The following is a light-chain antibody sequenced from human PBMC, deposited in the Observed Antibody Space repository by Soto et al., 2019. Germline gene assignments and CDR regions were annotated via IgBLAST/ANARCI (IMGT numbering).Light chain of an antibody. CDR1: QTISSW. V-gene: IGKV1-5*01. CDR2: ASS. Sequence: IQMSQSPSTRSVSVGDRVSITCRASQTISSWLAWYQQKQGKAPKLLIYASSSLQSGVPSRFSGSASGTDGTLTISSLKAEDASTYYCQKYNRAPFTFGPGTKVDIK. CDR3: QKYNRAPFT. J-gene: IGKJ3*01.